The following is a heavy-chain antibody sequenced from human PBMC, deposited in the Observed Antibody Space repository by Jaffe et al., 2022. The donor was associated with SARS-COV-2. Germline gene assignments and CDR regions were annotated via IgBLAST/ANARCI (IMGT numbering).Heavy chain of an antibody. Sequence: EVQLVQSGAEVKKPGESLKISCKGSGYSFTSYWIGWVRQMPGKGLEWMGIIYPGDSDTRYSPSFQGQVTISADKSISTAYLQWSSLKASDTAMYYCARHPSRGHYDFWSGYYDVWGQGTTVTVSS. D-gene: IGHD3-3*01. J-gene: IGHJ6*02. CDR1: GYSFTSYW. CDR2: IYPGDSDT. V-gene: IGHV5-51*01. CDR3: ARHPSRGHYDFWSGYYDV.